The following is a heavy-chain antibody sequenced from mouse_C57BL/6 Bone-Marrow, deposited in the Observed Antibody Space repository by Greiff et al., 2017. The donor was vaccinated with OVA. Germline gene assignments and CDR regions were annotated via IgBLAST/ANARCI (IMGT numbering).Heavy chain of an antibody. V-gene: IGHV2-9-2*01. CDR3: VRDRFAY. J-gene: IGHJ3*01. CDR1: GFSLTSYD. CDR2: IWTGGGP. Sequence: QVQLKESGPGLVAPSQSLSIPCTVSGFSLTSYDISWIRQPPGKGLEWLGAIWTGGGPTSNSAFMSRLSISTENSKSQVFLKMNSLQTDDTARYYGVRDRFAYWGQGTLVTVSA.